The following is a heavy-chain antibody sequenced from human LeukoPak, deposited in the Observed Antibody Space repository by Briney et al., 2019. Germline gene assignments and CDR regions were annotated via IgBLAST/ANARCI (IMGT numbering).Heavy chain of an antibody. CDR2: ISSSSSYI. V-gene: IGHV3-21*01. CDR3: ARASGYWSGGSCYEAFDI. Sequence: GGSLRLSCAASGFTFSSYSMNWVRQAPGKGLEWVSSISSSSSYIYYADSVKGRFTISRDNAKNSLYLQMNSLRAEDTAVYYCARASGYWSGGSCYEAFDIWGQGTMVTVSS. D-gene: IGHD2-15*01. CDR1: GFTFSSYS. J-gene: IGHJ3*02.